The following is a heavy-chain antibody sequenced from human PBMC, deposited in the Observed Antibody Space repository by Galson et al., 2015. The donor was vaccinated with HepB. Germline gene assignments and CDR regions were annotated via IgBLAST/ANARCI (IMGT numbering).Heavy chain of an antibody. D-gene: IGHD2-21*01. CDR2: MNPNSGNT. J-gene: IGHJ6*03. CDR1: GYTFTSYD. Sequence: SVKVSCKASGYTFTSYDINWVRQATGQGLEWMGWMNPNSGNTGYAQKFQGGVTMTRNTSISTAYMELSSLRSEDTAVYYCARGPVYPIVGGYYYYMDVWGKGTTVTVSS. V-gene: IGHV1-8*01. CDR3: ARGPVYPIVGGYYYYMDV.